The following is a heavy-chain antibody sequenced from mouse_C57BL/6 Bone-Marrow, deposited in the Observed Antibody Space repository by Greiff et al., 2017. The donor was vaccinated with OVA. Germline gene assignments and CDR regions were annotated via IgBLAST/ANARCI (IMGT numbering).Heavy chain of an antibody. CDR1: GFTFSDYG. V-gene: IGHV5-17*01. J-gene: IGHJ2*01. D-gene: IGHD4-1*01. CDR3: ATNNGDGVDY. CDR2: ISSGSSTI. Sequence: EVKLMESGGGLVKPGGSLKLSCAASGFTFSDYGMHWVRQAPEKGLEWVAYISSGSSTIYYADTVKGRFTSSRDNAKNTLFLQMTSLRSEDTAMYYCATNNGDGVDYWGQGTTLTVSS.